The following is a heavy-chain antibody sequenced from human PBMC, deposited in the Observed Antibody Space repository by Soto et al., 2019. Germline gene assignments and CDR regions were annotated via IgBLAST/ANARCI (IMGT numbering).Heavy chain of an antibody. J-gene: IGHJ6*02. V-gene: IGHV1-46*01. Sequence: QEQLVQSGAGVKEPGASLKVSCKASGDTFTTNYLHWVRQAPGQGLEWMGRINPNNGATLYAQEFQGRLILTTDTSTSTVYMDLNSVKSEDSAVYYCASRVLCDMDVWGQGTTVTVSS. D-gene: IGHD2-21*01. CDR1: GDTFTTNY. CDR2: INPNNGAT. CDR3: ASRVLCDMDV.